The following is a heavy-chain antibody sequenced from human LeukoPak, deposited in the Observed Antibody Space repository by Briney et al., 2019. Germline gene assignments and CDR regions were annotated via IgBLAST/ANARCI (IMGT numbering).Heavy chain of an antibody. CDR1: GFTFSSYA. Sequence: GGSLRLSCAASGFTFSSYAIHWVRQAPGKGLEWVAVISYDGSNKYYADSVKGRFTISRDNSKNTLYLQMNSLRAEDTAVYYCARGLAYCGGDCHYYFDYWGQGTLVTVSS. CDR3: ARGLAYCGGDCHYYFDY. V-gene: IGHV3-30*04. CDR2: ISYDGSNK. D-gene: IGHD2-21*02. J-gene: IGHJ4*02.